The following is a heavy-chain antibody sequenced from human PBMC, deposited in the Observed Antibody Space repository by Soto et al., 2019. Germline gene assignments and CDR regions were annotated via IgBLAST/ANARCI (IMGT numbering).Heavy chain of an antibody. V-gene: IGHV4-59*01. CDR3: ARYAGSNWFDP. CDR1: GGSISTYY. Sequence: PSGTLSLTCAVSGGSISTYYWSWIRQPPGKGLEWIGYINYSGRTNYNPSLKSRVTMSLDTSKNQFSLKLRSVTAADTAVFYCARYAGSNWFDPWGQGTLVTVSS. J-gene: IGHJ5*02. D-gene: IGHD2-2*01. CDR2: INYSGRT.